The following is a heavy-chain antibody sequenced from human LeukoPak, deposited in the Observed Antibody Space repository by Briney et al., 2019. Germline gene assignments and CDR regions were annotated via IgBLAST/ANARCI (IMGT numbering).Heavy chain of an antibody. D-gene: IGHD6-19*01. J-gene: IGHJ4*02. CDR3: ARVQQWLVPDY. Sequence: GGSLRLSCAASGFTFSSYAMSWVRQAPGKGLEWVSAISGSGGSTYYADSVKGRFTISRDNAKNSLYLQMNSLRAEDTAVYYCARVQQWLVPDYWGQGTLVTVSS. V-gene: IGHV3-23*01. CDR1: GFTFSSYA. CDR2: ISGSGGST.